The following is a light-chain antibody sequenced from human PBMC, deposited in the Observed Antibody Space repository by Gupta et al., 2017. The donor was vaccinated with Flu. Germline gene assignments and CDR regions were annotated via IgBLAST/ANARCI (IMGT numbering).Light chain of an antibody. J-gene: IGKJ1*01. V-gene: IGKV3-11*01. CDR1: QSVSIY. CDR2: DAS. CDR3: QQRSNWPRT. Sequence: EIVLTQSPATLSLSPGERATLSCRASQSVSIYLAWYQQKPGQAPRLLIYDASNRATGIPARFSGSGSGTDFTLTISSLEPEDFAVYYCQQRSNWPRTFGQGTKVEIE.